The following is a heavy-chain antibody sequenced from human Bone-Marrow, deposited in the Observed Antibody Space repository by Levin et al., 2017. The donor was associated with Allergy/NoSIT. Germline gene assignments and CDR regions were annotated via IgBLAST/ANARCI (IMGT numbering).Heavy chain of an antibody. Sequence: SVKVSCKASGGTFSSDAISWVKQTPGQGLEWMGTIISVYNTAMYAQNFLGRLTIGADASTKTAYMELNSLTSEDTAVYYCARQSPLGYNFGWGWFDPWGQGTLITVSS. D-gene: IGHD3-9*01. CDR3: ARQSPLGYNFGWGWFDP. CDR1: GGTFSSDA. CDR2: IISVYNTA. V-gene: IGHV1-69*13. J-gene: IGHJ5*02.